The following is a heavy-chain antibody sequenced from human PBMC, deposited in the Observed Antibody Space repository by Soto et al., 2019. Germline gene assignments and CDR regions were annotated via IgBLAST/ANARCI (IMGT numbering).Heavy chain of an antibody. CDR3: ARGGRMGVAATPIRY. D-gene: IGHD2-15*01. CDR2: IDYSGRT. V-gene: IGHV4-34*01. Sequence: QVQLQQWGAGLLKPSETLSLTCAVYGGSFSDYNWSWIRQPPGQGLEWIGEIDYSGRTSYNPSLKNRLSISVDTSKNQFSLKLSSVTAAATAVYYCARGGRMGVAATPIRYWGQGTLVTVSS. J-gene: IGHJ4*02. CDR1: GGSFSDYN.